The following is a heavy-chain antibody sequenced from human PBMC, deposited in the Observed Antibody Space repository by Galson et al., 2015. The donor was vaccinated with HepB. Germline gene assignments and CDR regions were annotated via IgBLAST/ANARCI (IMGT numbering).Heavy chain of an antibody. J-gene: IGHJ3*02. CDR1: GFTVSSNY. CDR2: IYSGGST. D-gene: IGHD6-19*01. CDR3: ASSSGWYDDAFDI. Sequence: SLRLSCAASGFTVSSNYMSWVRQAPGKGLEWVSVIYSGGSTYYADSVKGRFTISRDNSKNTLYLQMNSLRAEDTAVYYCASSSGWYDDAFDIWGQGTMVTVSS. V-gene: IGHV3-66*01.